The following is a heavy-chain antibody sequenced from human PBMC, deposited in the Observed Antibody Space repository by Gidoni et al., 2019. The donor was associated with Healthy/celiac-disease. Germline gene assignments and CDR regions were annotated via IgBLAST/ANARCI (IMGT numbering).Heavy chain of an antibody. D-gene: IGHD6-13*01. Sequence: QVQLQASGPGLAKPSETLSLTGTVSGGSISSYYWSWIRQPPGKGLEWIGYIYYSGSTNYNPSLKSRVTISVDTSKNQFSLKLSSVTAADTAVYYCARDLMAAAGGWFDPWGQGTLVTVSS. CDR3: ARDLMAAAGGWFDP. J-gene: IGHJ5*02. CDR1: GGSISSYY. CDR2: IYYSGST. V-gene: IGHV4-59*01.